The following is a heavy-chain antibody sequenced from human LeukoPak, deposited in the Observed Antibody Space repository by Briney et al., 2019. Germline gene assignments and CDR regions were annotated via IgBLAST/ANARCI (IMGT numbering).Heavy chain of an antibody. CDR2: INPSGGST. CDR1: GYTFTNYY. D-gene: IGHD3-10*01. J-gene: IGHJ6*02. Sequence: ASVKVSCKASGYTFTNYYIHWVRQAPGQGLEWMGIINPSGGSTNYAQKFQGRVTVTRDTSTSTVYMELSSLRSEDTAVYYCARVLKRAVFGELSTYYYYGMDVWGQGTTVTVSS. V-gene: IGHV1-46*01. CDR3: ARVLKRAVFGELSTYYYYGMDV.